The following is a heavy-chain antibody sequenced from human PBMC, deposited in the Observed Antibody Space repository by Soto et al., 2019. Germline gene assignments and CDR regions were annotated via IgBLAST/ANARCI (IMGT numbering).Heavy chain of an antibody. Sequence: PGGSLRLSCAASGFTVSSNYMSWVRQAPGKGLEWVSVIYSDGSTYYADSVKGRFTISRDNSKNTLYLQMNSLRAEDTAVYYCARDLLARGVIMEREIDYYYGMDLWGQGTTVTVSS. CDR3: ARDLLARGVIMEREIDYYYGMDL. CDR1: GFTVSSNY. J-gene: IGHJ6*02. V-gene: IGHV3-53*01. CDR2: IYSDGST. D-gene: IGHD3-10*01.